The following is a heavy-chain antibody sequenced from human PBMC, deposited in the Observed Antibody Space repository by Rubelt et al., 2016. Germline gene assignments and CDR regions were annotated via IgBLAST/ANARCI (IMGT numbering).Heavy chain of an antibody. Sequence: QIQLQQSGPGLVKPSQTLSLTCAISGDSVSSNSATWNWIRQSPSRGLEWLGRTYYRSKWYSASAVSMKSRLSINPDTSKNQFSLQLNSVTPEDTAVYYRARGPGLLDYWDQGTLVTVSS. CDR1: GDSVSSNSAT. J-gene: IGHJ4*02. V-gene: IGHV6-1*01. D-gene: IGHD7-27*01. CDR2: TYYRSKWYS. CDR3: ARGPGLLDY.